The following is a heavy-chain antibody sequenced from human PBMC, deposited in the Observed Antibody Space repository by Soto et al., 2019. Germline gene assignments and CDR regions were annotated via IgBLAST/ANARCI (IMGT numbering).Heavy chain of an antibody. J-gene: IGHJ4*02. CDR1: GFTFRRYS. CDR2: ISSTTNYI. CDR3: ARESEDFTSHFDY. V-gene: IGHV3-21*01. Sequence: GGSLRLSCAASGFTFRRYSMNWVRKAPGKGLEWVSSISSTTNYIYYADTMKGRFTVSRDNAKNSVYLDMNSLSAEDTAVYYCARESEDFTSHFDYSEKGNLSTVSS.